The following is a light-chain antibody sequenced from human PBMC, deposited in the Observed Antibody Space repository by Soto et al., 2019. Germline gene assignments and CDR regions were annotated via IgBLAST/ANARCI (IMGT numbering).Light chain of an antibody. CDR2: EAS. J-gene: IGKJ4*01. Sequence: DIQMTQSPSTLSSSVGDRVTITCRASQSISNWLAWYQQKPGKAPKLLIYEASNLESGVPSRFSGSVSGTEFALTISSLQPDDFATYYCQQYISYSLLTFGGGTKVEIK. CDR1: QSISNW. CDR3: QQYISYSLLT. V-gene: IGKV1-5*01.